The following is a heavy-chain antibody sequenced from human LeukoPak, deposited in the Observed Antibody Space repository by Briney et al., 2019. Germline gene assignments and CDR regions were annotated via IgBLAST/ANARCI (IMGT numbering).Heavy chain of an antibody. V-gene: IGHV1-18*01. D-gene: IGHD5-18*01. J-gene: IGHJ4*02. CDR2: ISTYNGNT. CDR3: ARDRMDTGTYFDY. Sequence: ATVKVSCRSSGYTFTTYGITWVRQAPGQGLEWMGWISTYNGNTNYAQKLQGRVTMTTDTSTSTAYMELRSLRSDDTAMYYCARDRMDTGTYFDYWGQGTLVTVSS. CDR1: GYTFTTYG.